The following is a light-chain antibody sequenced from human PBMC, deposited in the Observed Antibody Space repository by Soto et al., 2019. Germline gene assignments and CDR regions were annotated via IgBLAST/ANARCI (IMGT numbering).Light chain of an antibody. Sequence: EIVMTQSPATLSVSPGERATLSCRASQSVSSNLSWYQQKPGQAPRLLIYGASTRATGIPARFSGSGSGTEFTLTIGRLQSEDFAVYYCQQYNTSPLTFGGGTKVEIK. J-gene: IGKJ4*02. CDR2: GAS. CDR3: QQYNTSPLT. CDR1: QSVSSN. V-gene: IGKV3D-15*01.